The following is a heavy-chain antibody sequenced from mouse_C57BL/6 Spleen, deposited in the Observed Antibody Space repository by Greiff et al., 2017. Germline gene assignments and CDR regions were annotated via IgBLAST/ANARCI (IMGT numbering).Heavy chain of an antibody. CDR2: IYPGSGST. D-gene: IGHD2-5*01. Sequence: QVQLQQPGAELVKPGASVKMSCKASGYTFTSYWITWVKQRPGQGLEWIGDIYPGSGSTNYNEKFKSKATLTVDKSSSTDYMQLSSLTSEDSAVYYCARVGEYSNFFDYGGQGTTLTVSS. CDR1: GYTFTSYW. J-gene: IGHJ2*01. V-gene: IGHV1-55*01. CDR3: ARVGEYSNFFDY.